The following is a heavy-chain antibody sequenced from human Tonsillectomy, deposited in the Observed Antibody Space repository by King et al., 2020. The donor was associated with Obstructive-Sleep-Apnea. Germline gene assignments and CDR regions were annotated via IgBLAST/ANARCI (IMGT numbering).Heavy chain of an antibody. V-gene: IGHV3-11*01. CDR3: AGDCQEFCAGDGGQ. J-gene: IGHJ4*02. D-gene: IGHD2-21*02. CDR2: ITTSSTKV. Sequence: VQLVESGGGLVKPGGSLRLSCVASGFAFSDYYMSWLRQAPGKGLEWIAYITTSSTKVYYADSVKGRFTISRDDAKNSLFLQMSSLRVEDTAVYYCAGDCQEFCAGDGGQWGQGTRVTVSS. CDR1: GFAFSDYY.